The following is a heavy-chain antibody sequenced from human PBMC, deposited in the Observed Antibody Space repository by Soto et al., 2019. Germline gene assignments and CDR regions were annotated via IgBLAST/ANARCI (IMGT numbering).Heavy chain of an antibody. CDR2: INPNSGIT. J-gene: IGHJ6*02. CDR1: GYTFTSYD. V-gene: IGHV1-8*01. CDR3: AREGQAPYYYYGMDV. Sequence: ASVKVSCKASGYTFTSYDINWVRQATGQGLEWMGRINPNSGITDYAQKFQGRVTITANTSTSTAYMELSSLRSEDTAVYYWAREGQAPYYYYGMDVWGQGTAVTVSS.